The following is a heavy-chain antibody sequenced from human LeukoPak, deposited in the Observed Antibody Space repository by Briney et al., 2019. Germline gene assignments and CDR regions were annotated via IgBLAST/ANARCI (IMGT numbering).Heavy chain of an antibody. Sequence: QPGGPLRLSCAASGFTFSSYSINGVRHARGEGREGVTYIISSSSTIFYADPVKGRFTISRDNAKNSLYLQMNCLRADGTAVYYCAREEVTGKISREEDYWGQGTLVTVSS. D-gene: IGHD1-20*01. CDR1: GFTFSSYS. CDR2: IISSSSTI. V-gene: IGHV3-48*04. CDR3: AREEVTGKISREEDY. J-gene: IGHJ4*02.